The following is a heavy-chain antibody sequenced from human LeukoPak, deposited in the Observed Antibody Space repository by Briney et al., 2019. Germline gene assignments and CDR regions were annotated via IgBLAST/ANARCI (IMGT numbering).Heavy chain of an antibody. V-gene: IGHV1-69*02. D-gene: IGHD2-15*01. CDR2: IIPILGIA. Sequence: ASVKVSCKASGYTFTGYYIHWVRQAPGQGLEWMGRIIPILGIANYAQKFQGRVTVTADKSTSTAYMELSSLRSEDTAVYYCASIRELGYCSGGSCPPLGYYYYGIDVWGQGTTVTVSS. J-gene: IGHJ6*02. CDR3: ASIRELGYCSGGSCPPLGYYYYGIDV. CDR1: GYTFTGYY.